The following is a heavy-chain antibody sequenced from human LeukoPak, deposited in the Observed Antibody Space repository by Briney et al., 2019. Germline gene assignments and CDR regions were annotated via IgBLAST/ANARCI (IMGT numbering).Heavy chain of an antibody. CDR3: AGLYGDYVRRGGGVDY. J-gene: IGHJ4*02. V-gene: IGHV3-53*01. Sequence: PGGSLRLSCAASGLTVRSNYMSWVRQAPGKGLEWVSSIYSGGSTFYAASVEGRFTISRDNSKNTLDLQMNSLRAEDTAVYYCAGLYGDYVRRGGGVDYWGQGTLVTVSS. CDR2: IYSGGST. D-gene: IGHD4-17*01. CDR1: GLTVRSNY.